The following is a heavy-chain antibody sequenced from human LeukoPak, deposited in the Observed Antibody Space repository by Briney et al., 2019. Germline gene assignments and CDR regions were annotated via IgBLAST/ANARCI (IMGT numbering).Heavy chain of an antibody. Sequence: SETLFLTCTVSGGSVSSGSHYWSWLRQPPGKGLEWIGYIYYSGSTNYNPSLKSRVTISVDTSKNQFSLKLSSVTAADTAVYYCASEGAGTFDYWGQGTLVTVSS. CDR2: IYYSGST. CDR3: ASEGAGTFDY. J-gene: IGHJ4*02. V-gene: IGHV4-61*01. D-gene: IGHD6-13*01. CDR1: GGSVSSGSHY.